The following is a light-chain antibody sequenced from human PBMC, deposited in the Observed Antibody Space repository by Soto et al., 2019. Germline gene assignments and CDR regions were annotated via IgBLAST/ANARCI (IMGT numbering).Light chain of an antibody. CDR2: GVS. V-gene: IGKV3-20*01. CDR1: QRLSASD. J-gene: IGKJ5*01. Sequence: IVLTQSPGTLSFSAWQGATLYARASQRLSASDIAWYQQKPGQAPKFLIYGVSSRATGIPDRFSGSGSGTDFTLTISRLEPEDFAVYHCQQYGSSPLITFGQGTRLETK. CDR3: QQYGSSPLIT.